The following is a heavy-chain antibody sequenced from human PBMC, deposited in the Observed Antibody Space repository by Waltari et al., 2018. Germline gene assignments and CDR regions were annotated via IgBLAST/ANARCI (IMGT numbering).Heavy chain of an antibody. CDR2: ISYDESNK. CDR3: ARDRHGLGLLDLQY. V-gene: IGHV3-30*03. CDR1: GFNFNDYG. J-gene: IGHJ4*02. Sequence: QVHLVESGGGVVQPGKSLTLSCAGSGFNFNDYGIHWVRQAPGKGLEWVAVISYDESNKVYGDSVRGRFTISRDKSNNRVDLQMNSLQIEDTAVYFCARDRHGLGLLDLQYWGRGTLVTVSS. D-gene: IGHD1-1*01.